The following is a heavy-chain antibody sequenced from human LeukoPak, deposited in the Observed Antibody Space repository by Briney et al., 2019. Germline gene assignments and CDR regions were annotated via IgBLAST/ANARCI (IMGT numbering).Heavy chain of an antibody. CDR1: GFTFSTYG. Sequence: GGSLRLSCAASGFTFSTYGLSWVRQAPGRGLEWVSIVSGGGVNTYYVDSVKGRFTISRDNSKDTLFLQMNSLRAEDTAIYYCARDIQLSTWGLGTMVTVSS. CDR3: ARDIQLST. J-gene: IGHJ3*01. D-gene: IGHD5-24*01. V-gene: IGHV3-23*01. CDR2: VSGGGVNT.